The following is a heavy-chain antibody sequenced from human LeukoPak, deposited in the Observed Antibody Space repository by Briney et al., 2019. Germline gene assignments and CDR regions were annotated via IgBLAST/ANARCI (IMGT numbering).Heavy chain of an antibody. V-gene: IGHV4-34*01. Sequence: LRLSCAASGFPFSNYWMHWVRQAPGKGLEWIGEINHSGSTNYNPSLKSRVTISVDTSKNQFSLKLSSVTAADTAVYYCARGGAYNDPDTSKDDYWGQGTLVTVSS. J-gene: IGHJ4*02. CDR3: ARGGAYNDPDTSKDDY. CDR2: INHSGST. CDR1: GFPFSNYW. D-gene: IGHD1-1*01.